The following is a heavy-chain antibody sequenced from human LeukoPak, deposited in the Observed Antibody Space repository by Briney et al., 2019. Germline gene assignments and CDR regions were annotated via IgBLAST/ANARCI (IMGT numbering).Heavy chain of an antibody. J-gene: IGHJ4*02. D-gene: IGHD1-14*01. CDR3: ARDYRSGAPDFLDS. CDR2: ISSGGDIK. V-gene: IGHV3-30-3*01. CDR1: GFTFTTYD. Sequence: GGSLRLSCAASGFTFTTYDMHCVRQAPGKGLEWVAVISSGGDIKIYADSVKGRFTISRDNSKNTLFLEMNSLRVDDTAVYYCARDYRSGAPDFLDSWGQGTLVTVSS.